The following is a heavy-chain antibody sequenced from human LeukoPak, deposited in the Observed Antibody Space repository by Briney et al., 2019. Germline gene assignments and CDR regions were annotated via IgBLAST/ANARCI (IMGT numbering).Heavy chain of an antibody. CDR3: AKGGGGRLIYYYYMDV. J-gene: IGHJ6*03. V-gene: IGHV3-11*01. CDR1: GFPFSAYY. D-gene: IGHD3-16*01. CDR2: ISGSGDTI. Sequence: GGSLRLSCAASGFPFSAYYMSWLRQAPGKGLEWISHISGSGDTIYYADSVKGRFTISRDNTKNSLYLQMNSLRAEDMVLYYCAKGGGGRLIYYYYMDVWGKGTTVTVSS.